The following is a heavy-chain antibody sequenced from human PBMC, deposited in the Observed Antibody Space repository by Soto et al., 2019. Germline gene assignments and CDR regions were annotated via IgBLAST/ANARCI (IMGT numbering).Heavy chain of an antibody. CDR3: AREPESTVPYDY. Sequence: EVQLVESGGGLVKPGGSLRLSCAASGFTFSSYSMNWVRQAPVKGLEWVSSISSSSSYIYYSDSVKGRFTISRDNAKNSLYLQMNSLRAEDTAVYYCAREPESTVPYDYWGQGTLVTVSS. CDR1: GFTFSSYS. D-gene: IGHD4-17*01. V-gene: IGHV3-21*01. CDR2: ISSSSSYI. J-gene: IGHJ4*02.